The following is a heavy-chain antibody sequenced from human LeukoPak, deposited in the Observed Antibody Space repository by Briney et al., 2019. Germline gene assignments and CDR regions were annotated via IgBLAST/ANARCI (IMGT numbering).Heavy chain of an antibody. CDR2: IKQDGSEK. Sequence: GGSLRLSCAASGSTFSSYWMSWVRQAPGKGLEWVANIKQDGSEKYYVDSVKGRFTISRDNAKNSLYLQMNSLRAEDTAVYYCARDRVGYSYVGDYYYYYGMDVWGQGTTVTVSS. J-gene: IGHJ6*02. CDR1: GSTFSSYW. V-gene: IGHV3-7*01. CDR3: ARDRVGYSYVGDYYYYYGMDV. D-gene: IGHD5-18*01.